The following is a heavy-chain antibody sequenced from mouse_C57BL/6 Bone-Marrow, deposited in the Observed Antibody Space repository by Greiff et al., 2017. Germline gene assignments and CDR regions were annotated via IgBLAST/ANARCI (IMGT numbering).Heavy chain of an antibody. CDR2: IYPRSGNT. Sequence: VKLQESGAELARPGASVKLSCKASGYTFTSYGIRWVKQRTGQGLEWIGEIYPRSGNTYYNEKFKGKATLTADKSSSTAYMELRSLTADDSAVYCCSRSAAYYINDRAWFAYWGQGTLVTVSA. V-gene: IGHV1-81*01. D-gene: IGHD2-12*01. J-gene: IGHJ3*01. CDR1: GYTFTSYG. CDR3: SRSAAYYINDRAWFAY.